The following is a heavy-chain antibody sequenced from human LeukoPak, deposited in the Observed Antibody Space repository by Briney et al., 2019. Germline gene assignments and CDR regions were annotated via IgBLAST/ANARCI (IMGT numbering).Heavy chain of an antibody. V-gene: IGHV3-30*02. Sequence: GGSLRLSCAASGFTFSSYGMHWDRQAPGKGLEWVTFIRYDGSNKYYADSVKGRFTISRDNSKNTLYLQMNSLRAEDTAVYYCARGIAARPSWFDPWGQGTLVTVSS. CDR1: GFTFSSYG. CDR3: ARGIAARPSWFDP. J-gene: IGHJ5*02. CDR2: IRYDGSNK. D-gene: IGHD6-6*01.